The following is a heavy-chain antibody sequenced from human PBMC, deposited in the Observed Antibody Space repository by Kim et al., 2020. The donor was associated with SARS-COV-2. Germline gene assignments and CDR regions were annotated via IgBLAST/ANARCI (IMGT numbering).Heavy chain of an antibody. J-gene: IGHJ4*02. D-gene: IGHD3-10*01. V-gene: IGHV3-30*04. Sequence: GGSLRLSCAASGFTFSSYAMHWVRQAPGKGLEWVAVISYDGSNKYYADSVKGRFTISRDNSKNTLYLQMNSLRAEDTAVYYCARASRGAFDYWGQGTLVTVSS. CDR3: ARASRGAFDY. CDR1: GFTFSSYA. CDR2: ISYDGSNK.